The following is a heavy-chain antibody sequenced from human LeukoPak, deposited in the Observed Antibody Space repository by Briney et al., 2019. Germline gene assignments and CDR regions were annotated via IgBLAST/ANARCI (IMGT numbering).Heavy chain of an antibody. J-gene: IGHJ5*01. CDR2: ITGSGRTT. CDR3: AISFGYSLS. CDR1: GFTFSSYR. V-gene: IGHV3-23*01. D-gene: IGHD2-21*01. Sequence: AGSLRLSCAASGFTFSSYRMHWVRQAPGKGLEWVSGITGSGRTTFYADSVKGRFAISRDTSKNTVSLQMNSLRAEDTAIYYCAISFGYSLSWGQGTLVTVSS.